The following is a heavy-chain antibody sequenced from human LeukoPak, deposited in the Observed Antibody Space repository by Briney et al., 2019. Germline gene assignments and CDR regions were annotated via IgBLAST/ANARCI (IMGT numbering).Heavy chain of an antibody. CDR2: FVVGIGNT. Sequence: SVKVSCKASGFTVTSSAMHWVRQARGQRLGWRGWFVVGIGNTNYTQKFPERVNITKDMSTSTTYLELSSPRCEAPAVYYCAADGGSGWYTWGQGTLVTVSS. D-gene: IGHD6-13*01. V-gene: IGHV1-58*02. CDR1: GFTVTSSA. J-gene: IGHJ5*02. CDR3: AADGGSGWYT.